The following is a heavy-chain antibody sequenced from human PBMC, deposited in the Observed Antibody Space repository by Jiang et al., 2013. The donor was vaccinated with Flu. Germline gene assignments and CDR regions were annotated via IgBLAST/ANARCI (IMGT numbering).Heavy chain of an antibody. CDR3: AREIAAAGPFRFDP. Sequence: GLVKPSETLSLTCAVYGGSFSGYYWSWIRQPPGRGVEWIGEINHSGSTNYNPSLKSRVTISVDTSKNQFSLKLSSVTAADTAVYYCAREIAAAGPFRFDPWGQGTLVTVSS. J-gene: IGHJ5*02. V-gene: IGHV4-34*01. D-gene: IGHD6-13*01. CDR1: GGSFSGYY. CDR2: INHSGST.